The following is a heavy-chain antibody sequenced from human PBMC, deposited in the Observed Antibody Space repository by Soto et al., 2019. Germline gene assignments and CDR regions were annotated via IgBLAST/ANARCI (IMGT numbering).Heavy chain of an antibody. Sequence: SVKVSCKASGGTFSIYAISWVRQAPGQGLEWMGGIIPIFGTANYAQKFQGRVTITADESTSTAYMELSSLRSEDTAVYYCARDSSGRGWFDPWGQGTLVTVSS. CDR2: IIPIFGTA. CDR3: ARDSSGRGWFDP. J-gene: IGHJ5*02. V-gene: IGHV1-69*13. D-gene: IGHD6-19*01. CDR1: GGTFSIYA.